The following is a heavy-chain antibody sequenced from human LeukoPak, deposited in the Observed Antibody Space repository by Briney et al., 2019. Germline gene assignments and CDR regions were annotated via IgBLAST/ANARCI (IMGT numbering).Heavy chain of an antibody. CDR1: GFTVSTNY. J-gene: IGHJ4*02. V-gene: IGHV3-53*01. Sequence: GGSLRLSCAASGFTVSTNYTSWVRQAPGKGLEWVSVIYSGGTTYYADSVKGRFTISRDNSKNTLYLQMNSLRAEDTAVYYCARLYCSGGNCYLFDYWGQGTLVTVSS. CDR2: IYSGGTT. D-gene: IGHD2-15*01. CDR3: ARLYCSGGNCYLFDY.